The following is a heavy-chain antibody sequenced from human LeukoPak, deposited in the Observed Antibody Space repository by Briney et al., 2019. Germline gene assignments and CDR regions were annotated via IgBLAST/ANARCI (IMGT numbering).Heavy chain of an antibody. CDR1: GFTFSSYG. CDR2: ISYDGSNK. J-gene: IGHJ4*02. CDR3: AKDRYSGSYSGNFDY. Sequence: PGRSLRLSCAASGFTFSSYGMHWVRQAPGKGLEWVAVISYDGSNKYYADSVKGRFTISRDNSKNTLYLQMNSLRTEDTAVYYCAKDRYSGSYSGNFDYWGQGTLVTVSS. V-gene: IGHV3-30*18. D-gene: IGHD1-26*01.